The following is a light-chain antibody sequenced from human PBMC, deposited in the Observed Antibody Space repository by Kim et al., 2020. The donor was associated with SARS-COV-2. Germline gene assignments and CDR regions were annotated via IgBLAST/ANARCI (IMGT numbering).Light chain of an antibody. V-gene: IGKV3D-15*01. J-gene: IGKJ4*01. CDR1: ENVGNI. CDR2: DAS. CDR3: QQYMKWPLT. Sequence: EIVMTQFPVTLSVSPGERATLSCRASENVGNILAWFQQKPGQPPRLLMYDASIRATGIPARFSGSGSGTDFTLTINSLQSEDFAVYYCQQYMKWPLTFGGGTKVDIK.